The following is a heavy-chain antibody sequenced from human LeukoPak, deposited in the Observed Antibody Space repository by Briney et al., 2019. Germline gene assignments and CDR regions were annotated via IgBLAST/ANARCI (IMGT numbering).Heavy chain of an antibody. D-gene: IGHD3-10*02. CDR2: IKHELSET. J-gene: IGHJ5*02. CDR1: GLTFRSDW. Sequence: GGSLRLSCAVSGLTFRSDWMSWVRQAPGKGREWVPTIKHELSETHYADSVKGRSTVSRANPKNSLFLQMSSLRVENTALYFCGKWDVFGDYVSFDPRGQGTRVTVSS. CDR3: GKWDVFGDYVSFDP. V-gene: IGHV3-7*01.